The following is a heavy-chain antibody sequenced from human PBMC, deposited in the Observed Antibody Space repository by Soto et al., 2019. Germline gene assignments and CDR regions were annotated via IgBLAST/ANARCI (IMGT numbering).Heavy chain of an antibody. J-gene: IGHJ6*02. Sequence: HITLKESGPTLVKPTQTLTLTCTFSGFSLTTGGVGVGWIRQPPGKAQEWLALIYWNDDQRYSPALKTRLTNSKDTSKNQVVLTMTNMDPVVSATYFRAHNRGSYGLGDFSGIDAWGQGTAVTVSS. CDR2: IYWNDDQ. CDR1: GFSLTTGGVG. CDR3: AHNRGSYGLGDFSGIDA. D-gene: IGHD5-18*01. V-gene: IGHV2-5*01.